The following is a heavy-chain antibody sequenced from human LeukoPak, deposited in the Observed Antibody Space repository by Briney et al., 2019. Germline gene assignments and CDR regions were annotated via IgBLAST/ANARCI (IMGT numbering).Heavy chain of an antibody. Sequence: GGSLRLSCAASGFTFSSYAMSWVRQAPGKGLEWVSAISGSGDNTYYADSVKGRFTISRDNSKNTLCLQMNSLRAEDTVVYYCAKSSSSWYNFDYWGQGTLVTVSS. CDR1: GFTFSSYA. D-gene: IGHD6-13*01. CDR3: AKSSSSWYNFDY. CDR2: ISGSGDNT. J-gene: IGHJ4*02. V-gene: IGHV3-23*01.